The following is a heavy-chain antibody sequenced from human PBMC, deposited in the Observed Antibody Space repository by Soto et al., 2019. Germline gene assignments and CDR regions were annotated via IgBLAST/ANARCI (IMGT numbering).Heavy chain of an antibody. D-gene: IGHD6-13*01. CDR3: AREIATTGLYYFDY. CDR2: INAGNGNT. V-gene: IGHV1-3*01. CDR1: GYTFTSYA. J-gene: IGHJ4*02. Sequence: ASVKVSCKASGYTFTSYAMHWVRQAPGQRLEWMGWINAGNGNTKYSQKFQGRVTITRDTSASTAYMELSSLRAEDTAVYYCAREIATTGLYYFDYWGQGTLVTVS.